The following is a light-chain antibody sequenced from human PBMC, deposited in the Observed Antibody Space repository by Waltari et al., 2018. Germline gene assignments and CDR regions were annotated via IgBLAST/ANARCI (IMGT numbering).Light chain of an antibody. CDR2: GAS. V-gene: IGKV3-15*01. CDR1: QSISTN. Sequence: IVMTQSPATLSFSPGARATLSCRASQSISTNLAWFQEKPGQAPRLLIYGASTRATGVPARFSGSGSGTYFTLVISSLQSEDFAVYYCQQYDKWLRYSFGQGTKLEIK. CDR3: QQYDKWLRYS. J-gene: IGKJ2*01.